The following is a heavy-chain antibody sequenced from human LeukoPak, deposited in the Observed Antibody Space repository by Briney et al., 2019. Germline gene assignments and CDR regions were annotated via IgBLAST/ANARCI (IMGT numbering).Heavy chain of an antibody. CDR1: GFTFSDYY. CDR2: IRGSDDII. J-gene: IGHJ4*02. V-gene: IGHV3-11*04. CDR3: AKDLSSSGRSYYFDS. D-gene: IGHD6-13*01. Sequence: GGSLRLSCAASGFTFSDYYMSWLRQAPGKGREWISYIRGSDDIIYYTDSVRGRFTISRDNAKKSLYLQMNSLTAEDTAVYYCAKDLSSSGRSYYFDSWGRGTLVTVSS.